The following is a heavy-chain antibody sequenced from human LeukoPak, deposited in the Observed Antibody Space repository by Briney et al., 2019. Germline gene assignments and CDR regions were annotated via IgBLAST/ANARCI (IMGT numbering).Heavy chain of an antibody. CDR1: GNTFTDLS. D-gene: IGHD2/OR15-2a*01. Sequence: RASVKVSCKVSGNTFTDLSMNWVRQAPGKGLEWMGGFDPEDVETIYAQKFQGRVTMTEDTSTETAYMELTSLRPEDTAVYYCATDFYRGRQFDYWGQGTPVTVSS. CDR2: FDPEDVET. V-gene: IGHV1-24*01. CDR3: ATDFYRGRQFDY. J-gene: IGHJ4*02.